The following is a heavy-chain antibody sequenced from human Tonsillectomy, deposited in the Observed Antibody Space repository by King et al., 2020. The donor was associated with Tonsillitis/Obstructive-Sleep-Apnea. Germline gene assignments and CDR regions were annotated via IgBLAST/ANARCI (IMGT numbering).Heavy chain of an antibody. Sequence: VQLVESGGGVVQPGRSLRLSCAASGFTFSTYAMHWVRQAPGKGLEWVAVMSHDGTNKYYADSVEGRFTISRDNPKNTLYVQINNLRSEDTAVNYCARDRGWSDYGSYGMDVWGQGTTVTVSS. J-gene: IGHJ6*02. CDR2: MSHDGTNK. V-gene: IGHV3-30*04. D-gene: IGHD4-17*01. CDR3: ARDRGWSDYGSYGMDV. CDR1: GFTFSTYA.